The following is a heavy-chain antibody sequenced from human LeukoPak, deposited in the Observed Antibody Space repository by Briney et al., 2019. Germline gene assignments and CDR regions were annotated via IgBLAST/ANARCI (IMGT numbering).Heavy chain of an antibody. CDR1: GGSISSYY. Sequence: SETLSLTCTVSGGSISSYYWSWIRQPPGKGLEWIGYIYYSGSTNYNPSLKSRVTISVDTSKNQFSLKLSSVTAADTAVYYCARWYYDFGSGYHHYFDYWGQGTLVTVSS. J-gene: IGHJ4*02. V-gene: IGHV4-59*08. CDR2: IYYSGST. D-gene: IGHD3-3*01. CDR3: ARWYYDFGSGYHHYFDY.